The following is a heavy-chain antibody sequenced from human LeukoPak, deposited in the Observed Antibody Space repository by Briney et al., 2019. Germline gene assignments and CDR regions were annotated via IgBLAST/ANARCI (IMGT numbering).Heavy chain of an antibody. CDR2: IKGDGIST. D-gene: IGHD3-3*01. V-gene: IGHV3-74*01. CDR3: AKDHYWSIDY. CDR1: GFDFSSNW. J-gene: IGHJ4*02. Sequence: GGSLRLSCAASGFDFSSNWMDWVRNAPGQGLVWVSRIKGDGISTNYADSVKGRFTISRDIAKNTLYLQMNSLRAEDTGVYYCAKDHYWSIDYWGRGTLVTVSS.